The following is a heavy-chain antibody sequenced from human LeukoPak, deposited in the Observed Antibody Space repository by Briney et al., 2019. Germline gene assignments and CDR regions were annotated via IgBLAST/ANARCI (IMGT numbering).Heavy chain of an antibody. CDR1: GFAFSSYG. CDR2: ISYDGSNK. CDR3: AKAVGYCSGGSCYYYYMDV. Sequence: PGRSLRLSCAASGFAFSSYGMHWVRQAPGKGLEWVAVISYDGSNKYYADSVKGRFTISRDNSKNTLYLQMNSLRAEDTAVYYCAKAVGYCSGGSCYYYYMDVWGKGTTVTVSS. J-gene: IGHJ6*03. D-gene: IGHD2-15*01. V-gene: IGHV3-30*18.